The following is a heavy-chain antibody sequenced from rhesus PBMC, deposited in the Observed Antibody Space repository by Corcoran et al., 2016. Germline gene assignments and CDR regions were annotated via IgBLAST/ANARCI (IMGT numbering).Heavy chain of an antibody. CDR3: TRAKYEDDYGYYFWRSLDV. CDR2: INPSNGNT. D-gene: IGHD3-9*01. Sequence: QVQLVQSGAEVKKPGASVKLSCKASGYTFTSYYINWVRQAPGQVLEWRGGINPSNGNTGYAQKFQGRVTMTRDTSTSTAYMELSSLRSEDTAVYYCTRAKYEDDYGYYFWRSLDVWGRGVLVTVSS. CDR1: GYTFTSYY. V-gene: IGHV1S9*01. J-gene: IGHJ5-2*02.